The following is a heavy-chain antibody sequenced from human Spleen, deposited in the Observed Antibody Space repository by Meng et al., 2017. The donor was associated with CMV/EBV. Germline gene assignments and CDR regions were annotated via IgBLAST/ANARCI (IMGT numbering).Heavy chain of an antibody. Sequence: GESLKISCAASGFTFSSYWMSWVRQAPGKGLEWVANIKQDGSEKYYVDSVKGRFTMSRDNAKNSLYLQMNSLRAEDTAVYYCARALTRMDVWGQGTTVTVSS. CDR3: ARALTRMDV. D-gene: IGHD3-9*01. CDR2: IKQDGSEK. V-gene: IGHV3-7*01. J-gene: IGHJ6*02. CDR1: GFTFSSYW.